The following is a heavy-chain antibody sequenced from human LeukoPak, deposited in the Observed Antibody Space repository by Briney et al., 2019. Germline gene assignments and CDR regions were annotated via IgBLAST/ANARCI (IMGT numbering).Heavy chain of an antibody. CDR2: FDPEDAEP. CDR3: ARVLLRDDRDVRALDF. V-gene: IGHV1-24*01. D-gene: IGHD3-10*02. J-gene: IGHJ4*02. Sequence: ASVKVSCKVSGYTLTEMSIHWVRQAPGRGLEWMGGFDPEDAEPLSALKFHGRVTMTEDSSTDTAYMELSSLRSEDTAMYYCARVLLRDDRDVRALDFWGQGTRVTVSS. CDR1: GYTLTEMS.